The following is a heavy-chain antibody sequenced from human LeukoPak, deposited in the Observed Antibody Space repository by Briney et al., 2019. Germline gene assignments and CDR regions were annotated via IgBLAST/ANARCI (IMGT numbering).Heavy chain of an antibody. Sequence: GGSLRLSCAASGFTFSSYAMSWVRQAPGKGLEWVSGISANGRITYYGDSLKGRFNISRDNSKTTVYLQMHSLRVEDTAKYYCAKGGYSGYRPLTFFDSWGQGTLVSVSS. V-gene: IGHV3-23*01. D-gene: IGHD5-12*01. CDR3: AKGGYSGYRPLTFFDS. CDR2: ISANGRIT. J-gene: IGHJ4*02. CDR1: GFTFSSYA.